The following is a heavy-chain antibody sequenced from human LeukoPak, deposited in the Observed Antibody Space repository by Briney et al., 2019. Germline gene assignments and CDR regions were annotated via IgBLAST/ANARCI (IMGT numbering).Heavy chain of an antibody. CDR2: INSGGKMT. CDR1: GFNFRTDW. V-gene: IGHV3-74*01. CDR3: ASLLRG. D-gene: IGHD2/OR15-2a*01. Sequence: GGSLRLSCAVSGFNFRTDWMHWLRQVPGKGLVWVSRINSGGKMTTYADSVKGRFTISRDNAKNTLYLQMNSLRAEDTAVYYCASLLRGWGQGTLVTVSS. J-gene: IGHJ4*02.